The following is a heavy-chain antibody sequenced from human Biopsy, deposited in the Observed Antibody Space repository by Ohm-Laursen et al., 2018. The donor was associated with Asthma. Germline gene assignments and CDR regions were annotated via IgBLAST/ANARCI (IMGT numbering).Heavy chain of an antibody. J-gene: IGHJ6*02. Sequence: ASVKVSCNTSGYTFNSAGVTWVRQAPGQGLEWMGWISVYNGNTKVAQKLQDRVTMITGTSTSTAYMELRSLRSDDTAVYFCARAVDYSHYYGIDVWGQGTTVTVS. CDR2: ISVYNGNT. CDR3: ARAVDYSHYYGIDV. D-gene: IGHD3-10*01. CDR1: GYTFNSAG. V-gene: IGHV1-18*01.